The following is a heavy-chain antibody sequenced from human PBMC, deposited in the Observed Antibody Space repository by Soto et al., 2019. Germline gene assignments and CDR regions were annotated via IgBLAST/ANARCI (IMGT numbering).Heavy chain of an antibody. CDR3: ARPFYDSSGYYDFDY. CDR1: GYSFTSYW. J-gene: IGHJ4*02. D-gene: IGHD3-22*01. CDR2: IYPGDSDT. V-gene: IGHV5-51*01. Sequence: GESLKISCKGSGYSFTSYWIGWVRQMPGKGLEWMGIIYPGDSDTRYSPSFQGQVTISADKSISTAYLQWSSLKASDTAMYYCARPFYDSSGYYDFDYWGQGTLVTVSS.